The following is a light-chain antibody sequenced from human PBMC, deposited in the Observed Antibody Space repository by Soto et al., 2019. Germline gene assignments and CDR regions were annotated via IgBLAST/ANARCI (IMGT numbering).Light chain of an antibody. CDR1: QSITTW. J-gene: IGKJ1*01. Sequence: DIQMTQSPSTVSAYLGDSVTITCRASQSITTWLAWYQQRPGKAPKLLIYDVSSLQSGVPSRFSGSGSGTDFTLTISRLEHEDFAVYYCQQYDSSTRTFGQGTKVDIK. CDR3: QQYDSSTRT. CDR2: DVS. V-gene: IGKV1-5*01.